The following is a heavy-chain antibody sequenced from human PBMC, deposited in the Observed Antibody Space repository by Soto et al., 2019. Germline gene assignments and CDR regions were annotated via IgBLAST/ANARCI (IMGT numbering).Heavy chain of an antibody. CDR3: ARTPRGYYDSSGYYYPFDY. CDR1: GYTFTSYG. CDR2: IIPIFGTA. D-gene: IGHD3-22*01. V-gene: IGHV1-69*13. Sequence: GASVKVSCKASGYTFTSYGISWVRQAPGQGLEWMGGIIPIFGTANYAQKFQGRVTITADESTSTAYMELSSLRSEDTAVYYCARTPRGYYDSSGYYYPFDYWGQGTLVTVSS. J-gene: IGHJ4*02.